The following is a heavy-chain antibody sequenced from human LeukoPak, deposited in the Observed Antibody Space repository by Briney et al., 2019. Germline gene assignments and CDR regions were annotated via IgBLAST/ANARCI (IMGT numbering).Heavy chain of an antibody. V-gene: IGHV1-18*01. CDR3: ARGDSSSWSFDY. CDR1: GYTFTNYG. D-gene: IGHD6-13*01. J-gene: IGHJ4*02. CDR2: ISGYNGDT. Sequence: GASVKVSCKASGYTFTNYGISWVRQAPGQGLEWMGWISGYNGDTNYAQKFQGRVTMTTDTSTSTAYMELRSLRSDDTAVYYCARGDSSSWSFDYWGQGTLDTVSS.